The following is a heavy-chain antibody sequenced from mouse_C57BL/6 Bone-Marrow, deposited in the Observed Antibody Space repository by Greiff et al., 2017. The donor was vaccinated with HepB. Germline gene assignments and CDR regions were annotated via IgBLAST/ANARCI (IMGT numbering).Heavy chain of an antibody. CDR3: ARVHWDGDFDY. J-gene: IGHJ2*01. CDR1: GYTFTSYG. Sequence: QVQLKESGAELARPGASVKLSCKASGYTFTSYGISWVKQRTGQGLEWIGEIYPRSGNTYYNEKFKGKATLTADKSSSTAYMELRSLTSEDSAVYFCARVHWDGDFDYWGQGTTLTVSS. D-gene: IGHD4-1*01. CDR2: IYPRSGNT. V-gene: IGHV1-81*01.